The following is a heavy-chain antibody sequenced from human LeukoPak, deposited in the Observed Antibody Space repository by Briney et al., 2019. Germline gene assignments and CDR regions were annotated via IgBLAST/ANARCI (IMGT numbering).Heavy chain of an antibody. J-gene: IGHJ4*02. CDR3: ARVAVTTDY. V-gene: IGHV3-48*02. D-gene: IGHD4-17*01. CDR2: IGSGSTAI. CDR1: GFTFSSYS. Sequence: GSLRLSCAASGFTFSSYSMNWVRQAPGKGLEWVSYIGSGSTAIYYADSVKGRFTISRDNAKNSLYLQMNSLRDEDTAVYYCARVAVTTDYWGRGTLVTVSS.